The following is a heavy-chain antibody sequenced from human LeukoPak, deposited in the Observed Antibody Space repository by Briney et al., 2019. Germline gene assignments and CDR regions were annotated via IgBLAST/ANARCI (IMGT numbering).Heavy chain of an antibody. CDR1: GGSVSSGTYY. CDR2: ISHRGNT. Sequence: SETLSLTCTVSGGSVSSGTYYWSWIRQPPGKGLDWIGYISHRGNTNYNPSFNSRVTISVDTSKNQFSLKLTSVTAADTAVYYCARYIWNDGFDSWGQGTLVTVSS. V-gene: IGHV4-61*01. D-gene: IGHD1-1*01. J-gene: IGHJ5*01. CDR3: ARYIWNDGFDS.